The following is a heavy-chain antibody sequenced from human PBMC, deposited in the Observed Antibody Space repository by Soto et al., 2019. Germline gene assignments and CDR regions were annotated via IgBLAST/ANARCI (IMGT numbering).Heavy chain of an antibody. V-gene: IGHV1-18*01. J-gene: IGHJ2*01. CDR3: ARWTAYWYFDL. D-gene: IGHD2-21*02. CDR2: ISAYNGDT. CDR1: GYTFTDYG. Sequence: QVQLVQSGAEVTKPGASVNVSCKASGYTFTDYGISWVRQAPGQGLEWMGWISAYNGDTNYAQKLQGRVTMTTDTSTSTAYMELRSLRSDDTTVYYCARWTAYWYFDLWGRSTLVTVSS.